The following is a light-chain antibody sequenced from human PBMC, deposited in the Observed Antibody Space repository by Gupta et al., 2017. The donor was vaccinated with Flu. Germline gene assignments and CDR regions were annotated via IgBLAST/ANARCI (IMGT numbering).Light chain of an antibody. CDR3: QQYNTWSLT. V-gene: IGKV3-15*01. J-gene: IGKJ4*01. Sequence: IVMTQSPVTLSVSPGEVATGSCRASQSVITNLAWYQQKPGQAPRLVIYGASSRANYIPAGFSGRGSVTEFTLPISSLQYDDFALYYCQQYNTWSLTVGGGTKVEIK. CDR2: GAS. CDR1: QSVITN.